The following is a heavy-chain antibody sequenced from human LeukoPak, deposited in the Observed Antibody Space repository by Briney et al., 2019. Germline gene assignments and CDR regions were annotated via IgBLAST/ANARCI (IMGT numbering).Heavy chain of an antibody. D-gene: IGHD3-10*01. CDR3: AKDSAPNWYFDL. V-gene: IGHV3-23*01. J-gene: IGHJ2*01. Sequence: GGSLRLSCAASGFIFSSYAMSWVRQAPGKGLEWVSGISGSGGSTDYADSVKGRFTISRDNSKNTLYLQMNSLRAEDTAVYYCAKDSAPNWYFDLWGRGTLVTVSS. CDR1: GFIFSSYA. CDR2: ISGSGGST.